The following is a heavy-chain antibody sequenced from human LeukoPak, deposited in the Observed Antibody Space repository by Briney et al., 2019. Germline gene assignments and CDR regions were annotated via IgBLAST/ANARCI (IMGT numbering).Heavy chain of an antibody. Sequence: SETLSLTCTVSGVSISSSNSYWGWIRQPPGKGLEWIGSIYYSGNTYYNASLKSRVTISVDTSKNQFSLKLSSVTAADTAVYYCARARVGYYDSSGYLANAFDIWGQGTMVTVSS. CDR1: GVSISSSNSY. V-gene: IGHV4-39*07. D-gene: IGHD3-22*01. J-gene: IGHJ3*02. CDR3: ARARVGYYDSSGYLANAFDI. CDR2: IYYSGNT.